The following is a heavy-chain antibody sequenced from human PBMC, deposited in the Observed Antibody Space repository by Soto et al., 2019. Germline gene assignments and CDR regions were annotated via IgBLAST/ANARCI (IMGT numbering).Heavy chain of an antibody. CDR1: GYTFTGYY. V-gene: IGHV1-2*04. J-gene: IGHJ4*01. CDR2: INPNSGGT. Sequence: ASVKVSCKASGYTFTGYYMHWVRQAPGQGLEWMGWINPNSGGTNYAQKFQGLVTMTRDTSISTAYMELSRLRSDDTAVYYCARDSPLGYCSGGSCYSLAFDYWG. CDR3: ARDSPLGYCSGGSCYSLAFDY. D-gene: IGHD2-15*01.